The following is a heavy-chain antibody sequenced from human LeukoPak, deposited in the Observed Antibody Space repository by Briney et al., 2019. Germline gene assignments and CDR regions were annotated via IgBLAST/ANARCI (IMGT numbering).Heavy chain of an antibody. Sequence: GGSLRLFCAASAFPFSSCPMVWVRRAPGKGREGVSSICSSSGCAYYTYSASGLFAISRDDSKNTLYLQMNRLRAQDTAVYDCARISLAPSDNFDSCDQGTLVTVTS. V-gene: IGHV3-23*01. CDR1: AFPFSSCP. CDR2: ICSSSGCA. CDR3: ARISLAPSDNFDS. J-gene: IGHJ4*02. D-gene: IGHD1-1*01.